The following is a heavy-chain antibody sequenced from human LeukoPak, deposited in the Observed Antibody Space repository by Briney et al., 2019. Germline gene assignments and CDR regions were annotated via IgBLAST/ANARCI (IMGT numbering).Heavy chain of an antibody. CDR3: ARDPSSGYYSDFDY. Sequence: GASVKVSCKASGYTFTSYGISWVRQAPGQGLEWTGWISAYNGNTNYAQKLQGRVTMTTDTSTSTAYMELRSLRSDDTAVYYCARDPSSGYYSDFDYWGQGTLVTVSS. V-gene: IGHV1-18*01. D-gene: IGHD3-22*01. CDR2: ISAYNGNT. J-gene: IGHJ4*02. CDR1: GYTFTSYG.